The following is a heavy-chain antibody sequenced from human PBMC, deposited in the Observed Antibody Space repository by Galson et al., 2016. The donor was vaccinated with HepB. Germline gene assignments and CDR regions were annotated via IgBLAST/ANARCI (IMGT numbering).Heavy chain of an antibody. CDR2: TYYRSEWRQ. V-gene: IGHV6-1*01. J-gene: IGHJ4*02. D-gene: IGHD6-25*01. CDR3: VKSIYLGSGFVA. Sequence: CAISGDSVSNNIDGWNWIRQSPSRGLEWLGRTYYRSEWRQDYAPSVRSRISINPDTSKNQFSLHLTSVTPEDTAVYYCVKSIYLGSGFVAWGQGTLVTVSS. CDR1: GDSVSNNIDG.